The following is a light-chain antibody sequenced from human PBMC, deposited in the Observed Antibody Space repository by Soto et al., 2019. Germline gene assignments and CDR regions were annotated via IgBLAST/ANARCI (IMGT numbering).Light chain of an antibody. CDR3: AAWDDSLRGVV. J-gene: IGLJ2*01. V-gene: IGLV1-47*01. CDR1: SSNIGSNY. Sequence: QSVLTQPPSASGTPGQRVTISCSGSSSNIGSNYVYWYQQLPGTAPKLLIYRNNQRPSGVPDRFSGSKSGTSASRAISGLRSEDEADYYCAAWDDSLRGVVFGGGTKVTVL. CDR2: RNN.